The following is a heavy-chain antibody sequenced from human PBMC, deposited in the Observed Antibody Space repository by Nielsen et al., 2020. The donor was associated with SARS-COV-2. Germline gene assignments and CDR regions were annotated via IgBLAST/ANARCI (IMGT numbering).Heavy chain of an antibody. J-gene: IGHJ4*02. CDR3: ARTHYDSSGYSFDY. D-gene: IGHD3-22*01. Sequence: GESLKISCAASGFTFSSYGMHWVRQAPGKGLEWVAVIWYDGSNKYYADSVKGRFTISRDNSKNTLYQQMNSLRAEDTAVYYCARTHYDSSGYSFDYWGQGTLVTVSS. V-gene: IGHV3-33*01. CDR1: GFTFSSYG. CDR2: IWYDGSNK.